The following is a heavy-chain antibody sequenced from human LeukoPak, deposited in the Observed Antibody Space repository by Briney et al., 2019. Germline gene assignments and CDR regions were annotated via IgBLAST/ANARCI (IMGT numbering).Heavy chain of an antibody. CDR2: INSDGSST. V-gene: IGHV3-74*01. Sequence: PGGSLRLSCAASGFTFSSYWMHWVRQAPGKGLVWVSRINSDGSSTSYADSVKGRFTISRDNAKNTLYLQMNSLRAEDTAVYYCARDPGMVATSAAGNYYYYYMDVWGKGTTVTISS. CDR3: ARDPGMVATSAAGNYYYYYMDV. D-gene: IGHD5-12*01. J-gene: IGHJ6*03. CDR1: GFTFSSYW.